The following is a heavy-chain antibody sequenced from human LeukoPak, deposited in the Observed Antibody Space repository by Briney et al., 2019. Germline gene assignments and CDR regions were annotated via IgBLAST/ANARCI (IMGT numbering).Heavy chain of an antibody. CDR2: ISGSGGAT. D-gene: IGHD2-21*01. Sequence: GGSLRLSCAASGFTFSNYAMSWVRQAPGKGLEWVSGISGSGGATYYADSVKGRFTISRDNSKNTLYLQMSGLRAEDTAVYYCAKKVITYYYGMDVRGQGITVTVSS. CDR1: GFTFSNYA. V-gene: IGHV3-23*01. J-gene: IGHJ6*02. CDR3: AKKVITYYYGMDV.